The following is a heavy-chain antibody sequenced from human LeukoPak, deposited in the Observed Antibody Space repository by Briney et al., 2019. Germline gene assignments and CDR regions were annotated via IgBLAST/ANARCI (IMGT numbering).Heavy chain of an antibody. D-gene: IGHD3-10*01. CDR2: INQDGREQ. J-gene: IGHJ4*02. CDR3: SGECYYFDH. V-gene: IGHV3-7*01. Sequence: TGGSLRLFCALSGLPLSTFWMRWVRQAAGRGREWVAYINQDGREQKYVDTVRGRFAISRDNATNSLYLQMNSVRPEATAMYYCSGECYYFDHWGQGALVTVSS. CDR1: GLPLSTFW.